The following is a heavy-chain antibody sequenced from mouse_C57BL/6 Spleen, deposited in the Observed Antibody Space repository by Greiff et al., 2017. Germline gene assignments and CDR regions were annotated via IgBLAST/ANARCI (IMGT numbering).Heavy chain of an antibody. Sequence: QVQLQQPGAELVKPGASVTMSCKASGYTFTSYWITWVKQRPGQGLEWIGDIYPGSGSTTYNEKFKGKATLTVDTSSSTAYMQLSSLTSEDSAVYYCARSITTVVATRWYFDVWGTGTTVTVSS. CDR2: IYPGSGST. V-gene: IGHV1-55*01. J-gene: IGHJ1*03. CDR1: GYTFTSYW. D-gene: IGHD1-1*01. CDR3: ARSITTVVATRWYFDV.